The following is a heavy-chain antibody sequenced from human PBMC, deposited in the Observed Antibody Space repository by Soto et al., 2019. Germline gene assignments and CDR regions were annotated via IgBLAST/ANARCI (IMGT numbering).Heavy chain of an antibody. J-gene: IGHJ4*02. Sequence: QVQLVQSGAEVRKPGASVKVSCKASGFSFTNYDINWVRQAPGQGLEWMGWVNPHSGDTEYAQEFQGRVSMTTKTSVNTAYMELSSLRSEDTAVYFCARGPPRDCSTTLIDYWGQGTLVTVSS. D-gene: IGHD2-15*01. CDR2: VNPHSGDT. CDR1: GFSFTNYD. CDR3: ARGPPRDCSTTLIDY. V-gene: IGHV1-8*01.